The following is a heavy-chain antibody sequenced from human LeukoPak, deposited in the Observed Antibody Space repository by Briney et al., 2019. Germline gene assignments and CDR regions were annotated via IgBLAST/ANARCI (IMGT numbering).Heavy chain of an antibody. Sequence: SETLSLTCTVSGGSISSSSYYWGWIRQPPGKGLEWIGSIFYSGSTYYNPSLKSRVTISVDTSKNQFSLKLSSVTAADTAVYYCARGSGDHWGQGTLVTVSS. J-gene: IGHJ5*02. CDR1: GGSISSSSYY. CDR3: ARGSGDH. V-gene: IGHV4-39*07. CDR2: IFYSGST. D-gene: IGHD2-15*01.